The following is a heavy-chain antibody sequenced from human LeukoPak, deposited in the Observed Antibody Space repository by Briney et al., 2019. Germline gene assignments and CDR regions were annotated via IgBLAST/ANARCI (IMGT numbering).Heavy chain of an antibody. D-gene: IGHD3-9*01. V-gene: IGHV3-30*18. Sequence: GGSLRLSCAASGFTFSSYGMHWVRQAPGKGLEWVAVISYDGSNKYYAESVKGRFTISRDNSKNTLYLQMNSLRAEDTAAYYCAKFLTPVGRSVYDIFPADFDYWGQGTLVTVSS. CDR2: ISYDGSNK. J-gene: IGHJ4*02. CDR1: GFTFSSYG. CDR3: AKFLTPVGRSVYDIFPADFDY.